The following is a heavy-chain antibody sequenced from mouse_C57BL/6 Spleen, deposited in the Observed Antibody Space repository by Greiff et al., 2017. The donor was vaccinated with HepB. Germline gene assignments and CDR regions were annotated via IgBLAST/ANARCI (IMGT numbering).Heavy chain of an antibody. CDR3: ARECGLLGYFDV. CDR2: INPNNGGT. CDR1: GYTFTDYN. V-gene: IGHV1-22*01. J-gene: IGHJ1*03. Sequence: EVQLQQSGPELVKPGASVKMSCKASGYTFTDYNMHWVKQSHGKSLEWIGYINPNNGGTSYNQKFKGKATLTVNKSSSTAYMDLRSLTSEDSSVYYCARECGLLGYFDVWGTGTTVTVSS. D-gene: IGHD2-3*01.